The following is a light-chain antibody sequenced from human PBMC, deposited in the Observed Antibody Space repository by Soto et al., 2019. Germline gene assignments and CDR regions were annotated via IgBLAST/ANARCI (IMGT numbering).Light chain of an antibody. V-gene: IGKV3-11*01. J-gene: IGKJ4*01. CDR3: QQRKDWPPLT. Sequence: EVVLTQSPDTLSLSAGERATLSCRTSHSVDIYVAWYQQKPGQAPRLLIYDSYNRVTGIPTRFSGSGSGTDFTLTISSLEPEDSAIYDCQQRKDWPPLTFGGGTKVEIK. CDR1: HSVDIY. CDR2: DSY.